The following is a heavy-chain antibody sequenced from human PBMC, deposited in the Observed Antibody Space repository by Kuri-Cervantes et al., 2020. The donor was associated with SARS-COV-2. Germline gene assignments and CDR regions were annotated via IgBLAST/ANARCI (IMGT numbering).Heavy chain of an antibody. CDR2: INTNTGNP. J-gene: IGHJ5*02. CDR3: ARVRSATKRECILRSGGSCYPGTVFDP. Sequence: GESLKVSCKASGYTFTSYAMNWVRQAPGQGLEWMGWINTNTGNPTYAQGFTGRFVFSLDTSVSTAYLQISSLKAEDTAVYYCARVRSATKRECILRSGGSCYPGTVFDPWGQGTLVTVSS. V-gene: IGHV7-4-1*02. CDR1: GYTFTSYA. D-gene: IGHD2-15*01.